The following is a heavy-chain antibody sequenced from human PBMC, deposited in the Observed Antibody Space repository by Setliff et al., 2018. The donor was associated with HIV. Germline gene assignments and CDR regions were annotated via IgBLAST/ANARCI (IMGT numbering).Heavy chain of an antibody. CDR3: ARAISTPSYYYHMDV. V-gene: IGHV4-39*01. D-gene: IGHD3-10*01. Sequence: SETLSLTCTVSGSISSSSYYWGWIRQPPGKGLEWIGTIYYSGSTYYNPSLKSRVTISVDTSKNQFSLKLSSVTAAYTAVYYCARAISTPSYYYHMDVWGTGTPVTVSS. CDR2: IYYSGST. J-gene: IGHJ6*03. CDR1: GSISSSSYY.